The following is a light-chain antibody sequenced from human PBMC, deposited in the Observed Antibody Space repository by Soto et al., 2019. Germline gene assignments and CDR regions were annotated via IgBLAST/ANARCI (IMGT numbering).Light chain of an antibody. Sequence: DIQMTQSPSTLSASVGDRVTITCRASQSISDWLAWFQQKPGKAPKVLIYDASTLESGVPSRFSGSGSGTEFTLTISRLQPEDSATYYCQQHNSSPWTFGQGTKVDIK. CDR1: QSISDW. CDR3: QQHNSSPWT. J-gene: IGKJ1*01. V-gene: IGKV1-5*01. CDR2: DAS.